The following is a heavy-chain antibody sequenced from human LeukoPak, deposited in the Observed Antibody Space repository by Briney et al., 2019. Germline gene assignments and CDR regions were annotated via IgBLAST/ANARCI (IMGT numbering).Heavy chain of an antibody. CDR1: GYTFTSYD. D-gene: IGHD4-23*01. CDR3: ARYLMEGGNTEVDG. Sequence: ASVKVSCKASGYTFTSYDINWVRQATGQGLEWMEWMNPNSGNTGYAQKFQGRVTMTRNTSISTAYMEPSSLRSEDTAVDDSARYLMEGGNTEVDGWGQGTLVTVSS. J-gene: IGHJ4*02. V-gene: IGHV1-8*01. CDR2: MNPNSGNT.